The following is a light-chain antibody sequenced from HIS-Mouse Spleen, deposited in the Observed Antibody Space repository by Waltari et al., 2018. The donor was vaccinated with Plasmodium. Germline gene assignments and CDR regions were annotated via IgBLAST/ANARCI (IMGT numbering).Light chain of an antibody. CDR1: SRDVGSYNL. CDR3: CSYAGSRMV. CDR2: EGS. Sequence: QSALTQPASVSGSPGQSITISCTGPSRDVGSYNLFSWYQQHPGKAPKLMIYEGSKRPSGVSNRFSGSKSGNTASLTISGLQAEDEADYYCCSYAGSRMVFGGGTKLTVL. V-gene: IGLV2-23*01. J-gene: IGLJ2*01.